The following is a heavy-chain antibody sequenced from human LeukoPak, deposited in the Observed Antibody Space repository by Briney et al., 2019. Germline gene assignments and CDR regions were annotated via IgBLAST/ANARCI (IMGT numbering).Heavy chain of an antibody. CDR1: GFTFRSYS. V-gene: IGHV3-21*01. Sequence: PGGSLRLSCAASGFTFRSYSMNWVRQAPGKGLEWASSITGGGTNTYYPDSVKGRFTISRDNAKNSLYLLMNSLRAEDTAVYYCARAGVAVAGAGLDYWGQGTLVPVSS. CDR3: ARAGVAVAGAGLDY. J-gene: IGHJ4*02. CDR2: ITGGGTNT. D-gene: IGHD6-13*01.